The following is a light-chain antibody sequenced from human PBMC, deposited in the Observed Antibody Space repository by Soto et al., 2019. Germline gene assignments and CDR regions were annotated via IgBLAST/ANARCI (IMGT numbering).Light chain of an antibody. J-gene: IGKJ1*01. CDR2: GAT. CDR3: QQSYRRWT. V-gene: IGKV1-39*01. CDR1: QSISRF. Sequence: DIQMTQSPSSLSASVGDRVTITCRASQSISRFLNWYQQKPGKAPKVLIYGATNLQSGVPSRFSGSGSGADFTLTINSLQVEDSATYYCQQSYRRWTFGQGTKVEIK.